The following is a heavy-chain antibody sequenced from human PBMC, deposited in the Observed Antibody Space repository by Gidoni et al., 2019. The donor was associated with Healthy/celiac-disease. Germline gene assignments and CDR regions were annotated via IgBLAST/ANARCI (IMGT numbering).Heavy chain of an antibody. D-gene: IGHD4-17*01. CDR3: ARDGERGGDTVTTDGY. CDR2: IYHSGST. CDR1: GYSISSGYY. V-gene: IGHV4-38-2*02. Sequence: QVQLQESGPGLVKPSETLSLTCTVSGYSISSGYYWGWIRQPPGKGLEWIGSIYHSGSTYYNPSLKSRVTISVDTSKNQFSLKLSSVTAADTAVYYCARDGERGGDTVTTDGYWGQGTLVTVSS. J-gene: IGHJ4*02.